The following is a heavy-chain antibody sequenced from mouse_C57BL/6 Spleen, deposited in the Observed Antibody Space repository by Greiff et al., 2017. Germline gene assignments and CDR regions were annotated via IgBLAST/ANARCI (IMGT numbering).Heavy chain of an antibody. Sequence: VQLQQSGAELARPGASVKLSCKASGYTFTSYGISWVKQRTGQGLEWIGEIYPRSGNTYYNEKFKGKATLTPDTSSRAAYMELRSLTSEDSAVYFCASRRGSNDYAMDYWGQGTSVTVSA. CDR1: GYTFTSYG. CDR3: ASRRGSNDYAMDY. V-gene: IGHV1-81*01. CDR2: IYPRSGNT. J-gene: IGHJ4*01. D-gene: IGHD1-1*01.